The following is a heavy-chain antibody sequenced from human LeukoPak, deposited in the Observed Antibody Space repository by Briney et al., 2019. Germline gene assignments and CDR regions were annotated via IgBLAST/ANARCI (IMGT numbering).Heavy chain of an antibody. V-gene: IGHV3-9*01. J-gene: IGHJ4*02. CDR1: GFTFDDYA. CDR2: ISWNSGSI. D-gene: IGHD6-13*01. CDR3: ARDYGWKAAAGIFDY. Sequence: GGSLRLSCAASGFTFDDYAMHWVRQAPGKGLEWVSGISWNSGSIGYADSVKGRFTISRDNAKNSLYLQMNSLRAEDTAVYYCARDYGWKAAAGIFDYWGQGTLVTVSS.